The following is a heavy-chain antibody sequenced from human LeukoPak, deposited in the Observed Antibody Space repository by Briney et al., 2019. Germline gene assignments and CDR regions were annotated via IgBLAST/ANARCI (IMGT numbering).Heavy chain of an antibody. CDR2: MNPNSGNT. CDR3: VRGTRDCSSASCYNY. Sequence: ASVKVSCKASGYTFSSYGISWVRQAPGQGLEWMGWMNPNSGNTGYAQKFQGRVTITRDTSTSTAYMELSSLKSEDTAVYYCVRGTRDCSSASCYNYWGQGTLVTVSS. CDR1: GYTFSSYG. D-gene: IGHD2-2*02. V-gene: IGHV1-8*01. J-gene: IGHJ4*02.